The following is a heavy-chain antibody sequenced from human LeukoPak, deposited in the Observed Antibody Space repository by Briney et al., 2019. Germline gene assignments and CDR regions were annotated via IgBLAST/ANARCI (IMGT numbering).Heavy chain of an antibody. CDR3: ARIDYIIVPGTPPYFDS. Sequence: ASVKVSCKASGYTFTDYYIHWVRQAPGQGLEYMGWINPNNGGTKYAQKFQGRVTMTRDTSISTAYMELSRLRSDDTAVYYCARIDYIIVPGTPPYFDSWGQGTLVTVSS. J-gene: IGHJ4*02. D-gene: IGHD1-1*01. CDR2: INPNNGGT. V-gene: IGHV1-2*02. CDR1: GYTFTDYY.